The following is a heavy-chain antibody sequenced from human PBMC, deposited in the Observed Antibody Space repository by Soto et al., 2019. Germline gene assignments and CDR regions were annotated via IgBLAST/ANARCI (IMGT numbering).Heavy chain of an antibody. Sequence: QVQLPESGPGLVKPLETLSLTCSVSGGFISSYYWSWIRQPPGKGLEWIGNIYYTASTNYNPSLKSRVTMSVDTSKHQFSLKLSSVTAADTALYYCARGGYCTSTSCFYYYMDVWGKGTTVTVSS. V-gene: IGHV4-59*01. CDR3: ARGGYCTSTSCFYYYMDV. CDR2: IYYTAST. CDR1: GGFISSYY. J-gene: IGHJ6*03. D-gene: IGHD2-2*01.